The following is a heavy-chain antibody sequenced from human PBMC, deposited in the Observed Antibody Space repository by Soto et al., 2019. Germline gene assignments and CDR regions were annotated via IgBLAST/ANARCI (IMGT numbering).Heavy chain of an antibody. Sequence: SETLSLTCAVYGGSFSGYYWSWIRQPPGKGLEWIGEINHSGSTNYNPSLKSRVTISVDTSKNQFSLKLSSVTAADTAVYYCARVYSGGVFDYWGQGTLVTVSS. CDR1: GGSFSGYY. D-gene: IGHD3-16*01. CDR2: INHSGST. V-gene: IGHV4-34*01. J-gene: IGHJ4*02. CDR3: ARVYSGGVFDY.